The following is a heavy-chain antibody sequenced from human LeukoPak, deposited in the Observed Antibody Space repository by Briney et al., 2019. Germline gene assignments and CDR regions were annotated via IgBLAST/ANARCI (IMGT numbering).Heavy chain of an antibody. Sequence: PGGSLRLSCAASGFSFSSYAMTWVRQAPGKGLDWVSVISGSGGSTCYADSVKGRFTISRDNSKNTLYLQMNSLRAEDTAVYYCAKVGSTSSHAGGYFDYWGQGTLVTVSS. V-gene: IGHV3-23*01. CDR2: ISGSGGST. J-gene: IGHJ4*02. D-gene: IGHD2-2*01. CDR3: AKVGSTSSHAGGYFDY. CDR1: GFSFSSYA.